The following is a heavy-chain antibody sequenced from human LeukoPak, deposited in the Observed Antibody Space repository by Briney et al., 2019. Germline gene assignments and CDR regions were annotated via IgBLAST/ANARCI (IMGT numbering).Heavy chain of an antibody. V-gene: IGHV7-4-1*02. J-gene: IGHJ4*02. CDR1: GYTFTNYP. CDR3: ARDTYCSGGRCYSRVGY. CDR2: INTNTGNP. D-gene: IGHD2-15*01. Sequence: GASVKVSCKASGYTFTNYPMNWVRQAPGQGLEWMGWINTNTGNPTYAQGFTERFVFSWDTSVNTAYLQINSLKPGDTAVYFCARDTYCSGGRCYSRVGYWGQGTVVTASS.